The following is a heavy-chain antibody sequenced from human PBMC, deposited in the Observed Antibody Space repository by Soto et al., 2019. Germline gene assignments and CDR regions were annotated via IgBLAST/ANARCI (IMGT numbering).Heavy chain of an antibody. CDR1: GGSVSSGRYH. D-gene: IGHD6-19*01. CDR3: ARLSVAWFDP. Sequence: QVQLQESGPGLVKPSETLSLTCTVSGGSVSSGRYHWCWIRQPPGKGLEWIGYIYHSGSTNYNPSLKSRVTISVDTSKHQFSLSLTSVTAADTAVYYCARLSVAWFDPWGQGTLVTVAS. V-gene: IGHV4-61*01. CDR2: IYHSGST. J-gene: IGHJ5*02.